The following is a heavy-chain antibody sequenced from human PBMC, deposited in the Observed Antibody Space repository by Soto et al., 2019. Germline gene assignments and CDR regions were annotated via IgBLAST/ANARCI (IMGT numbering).Heavy chain of an antibody. J-gene: IGHJ5*02. Sequence: PSETVSLTCAVSGYSSSSGYYWGWLRQPLGKGLEWIGSIYHGGITYYHPPINSRVTLSIDMPNNHVSLILNSVTAADTAVYYCARVGPWVPYYYDSSPYTFENCFDPWGQGTLVTVSS. CDR2: IYHGGIT. CDR3: ARVGPWVPYYYDSSPYTFENCFDP. V-gene: IGHV4-38-2*01. D-gene: IGHD3-22*01. CDR1: GYSSSSGYY.